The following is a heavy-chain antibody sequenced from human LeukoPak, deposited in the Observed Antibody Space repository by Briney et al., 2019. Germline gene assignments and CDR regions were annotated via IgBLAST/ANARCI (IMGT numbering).Heavy chain of an antibody. CDR2: IYCSGST. D-gene: IGHD5-18*01. CDR3: ARVGYRSEYFDY. CDR1: GGSISSGGYY. V-gene: IGHV4-31*03. Sequence: PSETLSLTCTVSGGSISSGGYYWSWIRQHPGKGLEWIGYIYCSGSTYYNPSLKSRVTISVDTSKNQFSLKLSSVTAADTAVYYCARVGYRSEYFDYWGQGTLVTVSS. J-gene: IGHJ4*02.